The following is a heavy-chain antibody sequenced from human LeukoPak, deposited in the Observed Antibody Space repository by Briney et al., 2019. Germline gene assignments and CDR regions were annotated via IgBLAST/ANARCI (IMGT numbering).Heavy chain of an antibody. CDR3: AKENIVVVVAANGDY. CDR2: ISGSGGST. J-gene: IGHJ4*02. CDR1: GFTFSSYA. Sequence: GGSLRLSCSASGFTFSSYAMSWVRQAPGKGLEWVSAISGSGGSTYYADSVKGRFTISRDNSKNTLYLQMNSLRAEDTAVYYCAKENIVVVVAANGDYWGQGTLVTVSS. V-gene: IGHV3-23*01. D-gene: IGHD2-15*01.